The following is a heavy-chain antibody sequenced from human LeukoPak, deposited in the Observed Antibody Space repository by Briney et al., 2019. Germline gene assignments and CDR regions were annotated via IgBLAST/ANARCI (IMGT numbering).Heavy chain of an antibody. Sequence: PSETLSLTCTVSGGSISSYYWSWIRQPPGKGLEWIGYIYTSGSTNYNPSLKSRVTISVDTSKNQFSLKLSSVTAADTAVYYCARLGIGVVNMGFDPWGQGTLVTVSS. V-gene: IGHV4-4*09. D-gene: IGHD3-3*01. CDR2: IYTSGST. J-gene: IGHJ5*02. CDR1: GGSISSYY. CDR3: ARLGIGVVNMGFDP.